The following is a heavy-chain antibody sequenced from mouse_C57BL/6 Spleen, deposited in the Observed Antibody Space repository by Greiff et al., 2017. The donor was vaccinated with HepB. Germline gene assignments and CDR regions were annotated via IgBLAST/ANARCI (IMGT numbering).Heavy chain of an antibody. J-gene: IGHJ1*03. Sequence: QVQLQQPGAELVKPGASVKLSCKASGYTFTSYWMPWVRQRPGRGLEWIGRIDSDGGGTKYNETFKSRFTLTVDKPSNTLYLQLSSLTSEDSAVYYCARCAYDYDGWYFDVWGTGTTVTVSS. D-gene: IGHD2-4*01. CDR3: ARCAYDYDGWYFDV. V-gene: IGHV1-72*01. CDR1: GYTFTSYW. CDR2: IDSDGGGT.